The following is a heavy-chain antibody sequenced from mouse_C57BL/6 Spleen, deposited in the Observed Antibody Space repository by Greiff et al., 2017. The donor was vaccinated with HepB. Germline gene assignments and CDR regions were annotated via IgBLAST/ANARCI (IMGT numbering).Heavy chain of an antibody. D-gene: IGHD1-1*01. Sequence: VQLQQSGAELVRPGASVTLSCKASGYTFTDYEMHWVKQTPVHGLEWIGAIDPETGGTAYNQKFKGKAILTADKSSSTAYMERRSLTSEDSAVYYCTRSDGYYGSSYVGAMDYWGQGTSVTVSS. CDR2: IDPETGGT. CDR1: GYTFTDYE. CDR3: TRSDGYYGSSYVGAMDY. J-gene: IGHJ4*01. V-gene: IGHV1-15*01.